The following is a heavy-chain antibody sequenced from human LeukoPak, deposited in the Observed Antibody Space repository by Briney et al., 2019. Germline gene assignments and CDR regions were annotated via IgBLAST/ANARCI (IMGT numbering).Heavy chain of an antibody. CDR2: ISGSGGST. CDR1: GFTFSSYA. CDR3: VKRRGGDWAAFDI. D-gene: IGHD2-21*01. V-gene: IGHV3-23*01. J-gene: IGHJ3*02. Sequence: GGSLRLSCAASGFTFSSYAMSWVRQAPGKGLEWVSAISGSGGSTYYADSVKGRFTISRDNSKNTLYLQMNSLRAEDTAVYYCVKRRGGDWAAFDIWGQGTMVTVSS.